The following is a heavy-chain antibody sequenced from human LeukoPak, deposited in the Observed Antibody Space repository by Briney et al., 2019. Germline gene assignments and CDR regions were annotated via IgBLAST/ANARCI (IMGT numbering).Heavy chain of an antibody. CDR3: ARGGPLNAFDI. Sequence: SETLSLTCTVSGGSISSDDWSWIRQPARKGLEWIGRIYTSGSTNYNPSLKSRVTMSVDTSKNQFSLKLSSVTAADTAVYYCARGGPLNAFDIWGQGTMVTVSS. CDR2: IYTSGST. J-gene: IGHJ3*02. V-gene: IGHV4-4*07. CDR1: GGSISSDD.